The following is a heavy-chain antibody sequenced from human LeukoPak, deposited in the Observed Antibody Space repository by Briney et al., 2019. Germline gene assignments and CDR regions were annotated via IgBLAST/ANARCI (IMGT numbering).Heavy chain of an antibody. Sequence: ASVKVSCKVSGYTLTELSMHWVRQAPGKGLEWMGGFDPEDGETIYAQKFQGRVTMTEDTSTDTAYMALSSLRSEDTAVYYCARDHRYYDSSGYYYWGQGTLVTVSS. D-gene: IGHD3-22*01. CDR1: GYTLTELS. CDR3: ARDHRYYDSSGYYY. V-gene: IGHV1-24*01. J-gene: IGHJ4*02. CDR2: FDPEDGET.